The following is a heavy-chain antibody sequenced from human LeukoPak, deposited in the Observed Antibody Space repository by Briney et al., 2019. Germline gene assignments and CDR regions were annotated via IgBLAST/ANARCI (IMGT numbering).Heavy chain of an antibody. CDR2: MNPNSSNT. Sequence: ASVKVSCKASGYTFTSYDINWVRQATGQGLEWMGWMNPNSSNTGYAQKFQGRVTITRNTSISTAYMELSSLRSEDTAVYYCAREDRGFWSGYCAYWGQGTLVTVSS. V-gene: IGHV1-8*03. D-gene: IGHD3-3*01. J-gene: IGHJ4*02. CDR3: AREDRGFWSGYCAY. CDR1: GYTFTSYD.